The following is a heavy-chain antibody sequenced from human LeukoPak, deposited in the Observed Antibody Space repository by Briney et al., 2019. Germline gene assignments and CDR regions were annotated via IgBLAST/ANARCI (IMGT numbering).Heavy chain of an antibody. CDR2: LYNDGSS. Sequence: GGSLRLSCAASGFTVSTNYMSWIRQAPGKGLEWVSVLYNDGSSYYADSVKGRFTISRENSKNTLYLQMNSLRAEDTAVYYCAKDSAKKYDDYWGQGTLVTVSS. D-gene: IGHD2/OR15-2a*01. CDR1: GFTVSTNY. J-gene: IGHJ4*02. CDR3: AKDSAKKYDDY. V-gene: IGHV3-53*01.